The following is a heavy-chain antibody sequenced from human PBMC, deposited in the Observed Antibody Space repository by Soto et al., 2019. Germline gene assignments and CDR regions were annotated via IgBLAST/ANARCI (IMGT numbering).Heavy chain of an antibody. J-gene: IGHJ5*02. CDR3: ARGYSSSWYNWFDP. V-gene: IGHV4-34*01. D-gene: IGHD6-13*01. CDR2: INHSGST. Sequence: SETLSLTCAVYGGSLSGYYWSWIRQPPGKGLEWIGEINHSGSTNYNPSLKSRVTISVDTSKNQFSLKLSSVTAADTAVYYCARGYSSSWYNWFDPWGQGTLVTV. CDR1: GGSLSGYY.